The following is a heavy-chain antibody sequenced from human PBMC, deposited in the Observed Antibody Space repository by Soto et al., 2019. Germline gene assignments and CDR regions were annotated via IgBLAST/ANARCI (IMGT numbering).Heavy chain of an antibody. D-gene: IGHD1-26*01. J-gene: IGHJ3*02. V-gene: IGHV3-30*03. CDR2: ISSDGTNK. Sequence: QVQLVESGGGVAQPGRSLRLSCTASGLTFNYYDIHWVRQAPGKGLEWVAVISSDGTNKYYVESVKGRFAISRDNSKSTLYLLMNTLRTEATALYYCAIIHSGSFVFDIWGQGTMVTVSS. CDR1: GLTFNYYD. CDR3: AIIHSGSFVFDI.